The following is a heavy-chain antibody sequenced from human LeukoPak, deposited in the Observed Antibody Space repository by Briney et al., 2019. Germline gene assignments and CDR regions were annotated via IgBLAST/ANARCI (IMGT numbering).Heavy chain of an antibody. J-gene: IGHJ5*02. V-gene: IGHV4-34*01. CDR3: ARAGRSGYHGWFDP. CDR2: INHSGST. D-gene: IGHD3-22*01. Sequence: SETLSLTCAVYGGSFSGYYWSWIRQPPGKGLEWIGEINHSGSTNYNPSLESRVTISVDTSKNQFSLKLSSVTAADTAVYYCARAGRSGYHGWFDPWGQGTLVTVSS. CDR1: GGSFSGYY.